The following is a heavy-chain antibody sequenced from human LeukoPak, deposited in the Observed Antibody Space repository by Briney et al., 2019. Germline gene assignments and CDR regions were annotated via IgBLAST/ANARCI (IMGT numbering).Heavy chain of an antibody. CDR2: MSYSGST. CDR3: ARGVAGYGPYDY. J-gene: IGHJ4*02. V-gene: IGHV4-59*01. CDR1: DNFTSTYN. D-gene: IGHD5-12*01. Sequence: PPETLSPTWTASDNFTSTYNWSWSRQPPGKGLELIGYMSYSGSTNYTQTLKSRVTISLDTSKNPFYLELNSLTAADTAVYYCARGVAGYGPYDYWGQGTLVTVSS.